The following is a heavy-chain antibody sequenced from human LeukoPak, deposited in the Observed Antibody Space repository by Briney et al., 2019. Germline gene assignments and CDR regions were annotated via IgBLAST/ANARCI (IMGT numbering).Heavy chain of an antibody. CDR1: GYTFTGYY. CDR2: INPNSGGT. Sequence: ASVKVSCKASGYTFTGYYMHWVRQAPGQGLEWMGWINPNSGGTNYAQEFQGRVTMTRDTSISTAYMELSRLRSDDTAVYYCARDKDDFWSGYYTGSGTFDPWGQGTLVTVSS. D-gene: IGHD3-3*01. V-gene: IGHV1-2*02. J-gene: IGHJ5*02. CDR3: ARDKDDFWSGYYTGSGTFDP.